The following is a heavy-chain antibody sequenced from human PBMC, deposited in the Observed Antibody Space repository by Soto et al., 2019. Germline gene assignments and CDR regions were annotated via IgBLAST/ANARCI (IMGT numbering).Heavy chain of an antibody. Sequence: SETLSLTCTVSGGSISSYYWSWIRQPPGKGLEWIGYIYYSGSTNYNPSLKSRVTISVDTSKNQFSLKLSSVTAADTAVYYCARVEEQLVLDYWGQGTLVTVSS. CDR3: ARVEEQLVLDY. D-gene: IGHD6-13*01. V-gene: IGHV4-59*01. CDR1: GGSISSYY. CDR2: IYYSGST. J-gene: IGHJ4*02.